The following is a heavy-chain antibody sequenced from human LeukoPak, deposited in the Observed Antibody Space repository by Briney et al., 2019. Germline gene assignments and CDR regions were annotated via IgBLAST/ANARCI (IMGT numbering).Heavy chain of an antibody. CDR3: ARDEVITFRLFDH. CDR2: IWYDGNTK. Sequence: PGGSLRLSCAASGFTLSAHGMHWVRQAPGKGLEWLAVIWYDGNTKYYSDSVKGRFTISRDSSKNTLYLEMNSLRAEDTAVYYCARDEVITFRLFDHWGQGTLVTASS. D-gene: IGHD1-14*01. V-gene: IGHV3-33*01. CDR1: GFTLSAHG. J-gene: IGHJ4*02.